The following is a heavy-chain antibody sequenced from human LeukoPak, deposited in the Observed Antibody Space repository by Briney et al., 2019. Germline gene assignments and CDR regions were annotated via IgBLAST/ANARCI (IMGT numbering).Heavy chain of an antibody. CDR3: ARCRLDSSWSDAFDI. J-gene: IGHJ3*02. Sequence: GRSLRLSCAASGFTFSSYSMNWVRQAPGKGLEWVSYISSSSSTIYYADSVKGRFTISRDNAKNSLYLQMNSLRAEDTAVYYCARCRLDSSWSDAFDIWGQGTMVTVSS. V-gene: IGHV3-48*01. D-gene: IGHD6-13*01. CDR1: GFTFSSYS. CDR2: ISSSSSTI.